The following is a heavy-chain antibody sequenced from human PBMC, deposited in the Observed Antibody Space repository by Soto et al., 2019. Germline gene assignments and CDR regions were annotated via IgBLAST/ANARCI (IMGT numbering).Heavy chain of an antibody. CDR3: ARADYYDSSGYYPPPPVDY. J-gene: IGHJ4*02. D-gene: IGHD3-22*01. CDR2: INAGNGNT. Sequence: ASVKVSGKASGYTFTSYAMHWVRQAPGQRLEWMGWINAGNGNTKYSQKFQGRVTITRDTSASTAYMELSSLRSEDTAVYYCARADYYDSSGYYPPPPVDYWGQGTLVTVSS. CDR1: GYTFTSYA. V-gene: IGHV1-3*01.